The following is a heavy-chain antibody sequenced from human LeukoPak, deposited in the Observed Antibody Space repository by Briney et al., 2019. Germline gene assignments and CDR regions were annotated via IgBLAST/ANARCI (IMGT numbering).Heavy chain of an antibody. Sequence: PSETLSLTCTVSGGSIRSGYQWGWIRQAPGKGLEWIGSINYSGRTYDNPSLKSRVTISIDTSKNQIFLKLRSTTAADTAHYYCARAEINDYNRYWGQGILVIVSS. CDR1: GGSIRSGYQ. D-gene: IGHD4-11*01. J-gene: IGHJ4*02. V-gene: IGHV4-38-2*02. CDR2: INYSGRT. CDR3: ARAEINDYNRY.